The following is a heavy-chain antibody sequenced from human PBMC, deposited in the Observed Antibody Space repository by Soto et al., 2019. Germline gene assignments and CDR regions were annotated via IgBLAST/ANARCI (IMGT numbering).Heavy chain of an antibody. V-gene: IGHV3-33*01. CDR3: ASRSPAVDY. Sequence: PGGSLRLSCAASGFIFSSYGMHWVRQAPGKGLEWVAVIWYDGSNQYYADSVKGRFTISRDNSKNTLYLQMNSLRVEDTAVYYCASRSPAVDYWGEGTLVTVAS. D-gene: IGHD2-2*01. CDR2: IWYDGSNQ. J-gene: IGHJ4*02. CDR1: GFIFSSYG.